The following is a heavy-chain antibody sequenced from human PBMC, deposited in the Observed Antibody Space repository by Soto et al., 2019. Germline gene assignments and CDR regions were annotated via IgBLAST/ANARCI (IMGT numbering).Heavy chain of an antibody. J-gene: IGHJ6*02. CDR1: GFTFSSYG. V-gene: IGHV3-30*03. CDR3: ARDFVVADPVSYYHYGKDV. CDR2: ISYDGSNK. Sequence: GGSLRLSCAASGFTFSSYGMHWVRQAPGKGLEWVAVISYDGSNKYYADSVKGRFTISRDNSKNTLYLQMNSLRAEDTAVYYCARDFVVADPVSYYHYGKDVWSQGTTVTGSS. D-gene: IGHD2-15*01.